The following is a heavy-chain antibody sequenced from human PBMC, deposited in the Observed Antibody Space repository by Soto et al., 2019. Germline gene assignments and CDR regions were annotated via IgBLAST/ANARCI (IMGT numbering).Heavy chain of an antibody. CDR1: GGSISSSSYY. CDR3: ARRQQWLVRGFDY. CDR2: IYYSGST. Sequence: SETLSLTCTVSGGSISSSSYYWGWIRQPPGKGLEWIGSIYYSGSTYYNPSLKSRVTISVDTSKNQFSLKLSSVTAADTAVYYCARRQQWLVRGFDYWGQGTLVTVSS. V-gene: IGHV4-39*01. D-gene: IGHD6-19*01. J-gene: IGHJ4*02.